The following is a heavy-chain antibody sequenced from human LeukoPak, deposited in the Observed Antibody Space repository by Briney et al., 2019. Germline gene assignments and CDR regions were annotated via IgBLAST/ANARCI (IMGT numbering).Heavy chain of an antibody. V-gene: IGHV1-69*13. CDR1: EYTFTDYA. D-gene: IGHD1-26*01. Sequence: SVKVSCKASEYTFTDYAINWVRQAPGQGLEWMGGIIPIFGTANYAQKFQGRVTITADESTSTAYMELSSLRSEDTAVYYCAREAEVGATFDYWGQGTLVTVSS. J-gene: IGHJ4*02. CDR2: IIPIFGTA. CDR3: AREAEVGATFDY.